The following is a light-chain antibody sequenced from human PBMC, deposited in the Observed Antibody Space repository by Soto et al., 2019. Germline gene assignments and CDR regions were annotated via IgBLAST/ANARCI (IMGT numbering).Light chain of an antibody. CDR3: QQYVGSPPYT. CDR2: GAS. CDR1: QSVISNH. J-gene: IGKJ2*01. V-gene: IGKV3-20*01. Sequence: EIVLTQSPDTLSLSPGERDTLSCRASQSVISNHLAWYQQKPGQAPRLLIYGASSRATGIPDRFRGSGSGTDFTLTISRLETEDFAVYFCQQYVGSPPYTFGQGTKVEI.